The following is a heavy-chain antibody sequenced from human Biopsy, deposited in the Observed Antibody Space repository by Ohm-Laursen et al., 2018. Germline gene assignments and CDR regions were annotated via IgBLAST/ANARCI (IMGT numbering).Heavy chain of an antibody. CDR3: ARVAGGYAYYYGMDV. CDR1: GYSVTNDYY. CDR2: IYYDGIT. V-gene: IGHV4-38-2*01. D-gene: IGHD5-12*01. Sequence: SDTLSLTCAVSGYSVTNDYYWGWIRQPPGKGLEWIGNIYYDGITYYNPSLKSRIALSVDTSKNKFSLRLISVTAADTAVYYCARVAGGYAYYYGMDVWGQGTTVIVSS. J-gene: IGHJ6*02.